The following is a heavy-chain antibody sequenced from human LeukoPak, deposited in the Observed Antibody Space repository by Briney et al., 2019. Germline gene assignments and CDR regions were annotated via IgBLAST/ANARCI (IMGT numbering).Heavy chain of an antibody. J-gene: IGHJ4*02. CDR2: IYPGDSDT. D-gene: IGHD1-26*01. CDR3: ASRLSGSYPYYFDY. V-gene: IGHV5-51*01. Sequence: GESLKISCKGSGYSFTSYWIGWVRPMPGKGLEWMGIIYPGDSDTRYSPSFRGQATISADKSISTAYLQWSSLKASDTAMYYCASRLSGSYPYYFDYWGQGALVTVSS. CDR1: GYSFTSYW.